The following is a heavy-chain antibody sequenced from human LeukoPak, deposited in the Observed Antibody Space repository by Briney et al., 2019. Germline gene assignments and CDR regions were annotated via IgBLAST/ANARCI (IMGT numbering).Heavy chain of an antibody. Sequence: GGSLRLSCAASGFTFSSYAMSWVRQAPGKGLEWVSAISGSGGNTYYADSVKGRFTISRDNSKNTLYLQMNSLRAEDTAVYYCARDMITFGDPSLYGMDVWGQGTTVTVSS. CDR1: GFTFSSYA. V-gene: IGHV3-23*01. J-gene: IGHJ6*02. CDR3: ARDMITFGDPSLYGMDV. D-gene: IGHD3-16*01. CDR2: ISGSGGNT.